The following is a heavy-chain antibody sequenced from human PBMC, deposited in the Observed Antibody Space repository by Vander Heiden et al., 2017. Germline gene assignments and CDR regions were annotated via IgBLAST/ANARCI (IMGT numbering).Heavy chain of an antibody. D-gene: IGHD3-10*01. J-gene: IGHJ3*02. Sequence: QVQLQESGQGLVKHSETLSLTCTVSGGSISNYYWSWIRQSPGRGLEWIGYIYYSRSTKYNPSLKSRVTISVDTSRNQCSLSLSSVTAADTAVFYCARHTGCSPAFDIWGEGTMGTLST. CDR2: IYYSRST. CDR3: ARHTGCSPAFDI. CDR1: GGSISNYY. V-gene: IGHV4-59*08.